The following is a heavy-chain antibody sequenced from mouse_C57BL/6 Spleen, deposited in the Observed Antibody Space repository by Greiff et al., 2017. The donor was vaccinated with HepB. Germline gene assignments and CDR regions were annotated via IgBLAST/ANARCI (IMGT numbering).Heavy chain of an antibody. D-gene: IGHD1-1*01. CDR3: ARVFTMVVAHWYFDV. V-gene: IGHV5-9*01. CDR2: ISGGGGNT. Sequence: DVQLVESGGGLVKPGGSLKLSCAASGFTFSSYTMSWVRQTPEKRLEWVATISGGGGNTYYPDSVKGRFTISRDNAKNTLYLQMSSLRSEDTALYYCARVFTMVVAHWYFDVWGTGTTVTVSS. CDR1: GFTFSSYT. J-gene: IGHJ1*03.